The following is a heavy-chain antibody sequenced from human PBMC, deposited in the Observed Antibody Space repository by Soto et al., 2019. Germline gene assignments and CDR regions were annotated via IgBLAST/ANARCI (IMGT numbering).Heavy chain of an antibody. J-gene: IGHJ5*02. V-gene: IGHV1-18*04. CDR3: ARVLLWFGELSPNWFDP. Sequence: QVQLVQSGAEVKKPGASVKVSCKASGYTFTSYGISWVRQAPGQGLEWMGWISAYNGNTNYAQKLQGRVTMTTDTPTSTAYMELRSLRSDDTAVYYCARVLLWFGELSPNWFDPWGQGTLVTVSS. D-gene: IGHD3-10*01. CDR2: ISAYNGNT. CDR1: GYTFTSYG.